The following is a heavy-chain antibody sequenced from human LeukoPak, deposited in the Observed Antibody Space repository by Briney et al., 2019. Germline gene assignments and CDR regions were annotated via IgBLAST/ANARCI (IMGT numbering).Heavy chain of an antibody. V-gene: IGHV3-7*03. Sequence: GGSLRLSCAASGFTFSSYWMSWVRQAPGKGLERVANIKQDGSEKYYVDSVKGRFTISRDNAKNSLYLQMNSLRAEDTAVYYCARDLSTNYYDSSGYSDYWGQGTLVTVSS. CDR2: IKQDGSEK. J-gene: IGHJ4*02. CDR3: ARDLSTNYYDSSGYSDY. CDR1: GFTFSSYW. D-gene: IGHD3-22*01.